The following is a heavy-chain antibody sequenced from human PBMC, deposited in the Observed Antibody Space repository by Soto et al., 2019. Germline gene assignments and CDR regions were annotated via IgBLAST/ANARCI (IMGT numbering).Heavy chain of an antibody. CDR3: AGDRGHQLAPLGLGYMEV. J-gene: IGHJ6*03. D-gene: IGHD6-6*01. V-gene: IGHV1-18*01. Sequence: ASVKVSCKASGYTFTSYGISWVRQAPGQGLEWMGWISAYNGDTNYAQKFQGRVTMTTDTSTSTAYMKLRSLRSDDTAVYYCAGDRGHQLAPLGLGYMEVWGKGTTVTVSS. CDR1: GYTFTSYG. CDR2: ISAYNGDT.